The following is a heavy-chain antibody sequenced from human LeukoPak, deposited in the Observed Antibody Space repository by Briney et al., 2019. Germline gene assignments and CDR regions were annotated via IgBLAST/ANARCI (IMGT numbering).Heavy chain of an antibody. Sequence: PSQTLSLTCTVSGGSISSGDYYWSWIRQPPGKGLEWIGYIYYSGSTYYNPSLKSRVTISVDTSKNQFSLELSSVTAADTAVYYCAREVSLGYCSGGSCYSEDYWGQGTLVTVSS. CDR2: IYYSGST. CDR3: AREVSLGYCSGGSCYSEDY. V-gene: IGHV4-30-4*01. D-gene: IGHD2-15*01. J-gene: IGHJ4*02. CDR1: GGSISSGDYY.